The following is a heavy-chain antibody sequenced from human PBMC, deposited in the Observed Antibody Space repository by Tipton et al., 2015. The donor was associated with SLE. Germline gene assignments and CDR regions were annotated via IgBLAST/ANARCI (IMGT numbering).Heavy chain of an antibody. D-gene: IGHD3-3*01. J-gene: IGHJ6*03. CDR2: INHRGST. CDR3: AREIRFLEWLSYYYYMDV. V-gene: IGHV4-61*09. Sequence: TLSLTCTVSGGSSSSGSYYWSWIRQPAGKGLEWIGEINHRGSTNYNPSLKSRVTISVDTSKNQFSLKLSSVTAADTAVYYCAREIRFLEWLSYYYYMDVWGKGTTVTVSS. CDR1: GGSSSSGSYY.